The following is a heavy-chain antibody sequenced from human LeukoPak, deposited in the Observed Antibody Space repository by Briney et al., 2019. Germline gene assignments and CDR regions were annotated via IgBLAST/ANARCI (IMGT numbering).Heavy chain of an antibody. CDR3: ARVAAYYYGSGTWYFDL. CDR2: IYYSGST. V-gene: IGHV4-59*01. CDR1: GGSISSYY. J-gene: IGHJ2*01. D-gene: IGHD3-10*01. Sequence: SETLSLTCTVSGGSISSYYWSWIRQPPGKGLEWIGYIYYSGSTNYNPSLKSRVTISVDTSKNQFSLKLSSVTAVDTAVYYCARVAAYYYGSGTWYFDLWGRGTLVTVSS.